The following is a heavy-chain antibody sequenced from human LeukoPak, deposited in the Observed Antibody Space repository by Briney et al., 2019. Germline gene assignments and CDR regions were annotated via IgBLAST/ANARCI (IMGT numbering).Heavy chain of an antibody. CDR1: GGSISSSDYY. CDR3: ARRRIVATIDH. CDR2: IYFSGST. J-gene: IGHJ4*02. Sequence: SETLSLTCTVSGGSISSSDYYWGWIRQPPGKGLEWIGSIYFSGSTYYNPSLKSRVTISVDTSKNQFSLKLSSMTAADTAVYYCARRRIVATIDHWGQGTLVTVSS. D-gene: IGHD5-12*01. V-gene: IGHV4-39*01.